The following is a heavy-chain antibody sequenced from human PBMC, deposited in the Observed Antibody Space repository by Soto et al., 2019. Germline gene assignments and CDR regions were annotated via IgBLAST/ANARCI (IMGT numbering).Heavy chain of an antibody. CDR2: IKQDGSEK. V-gene: IGHV3-7*03. J-gene: IGHJ4*02. CDR1: GFTFSSYW. CDR3: ARSRARYDSSGYYFGY. Sequence: PGGSLRLSCAASGFTFSSYWMSWVRQAPGKGLEWVANIKQDGSEKYYVDSVKGRFTISRDNAKNSLYLQMNSLRAEDTAVYYCARSRARYDSSGYYFGYWGQGPLVTVSS. D-gene: IGHD3-22*01.